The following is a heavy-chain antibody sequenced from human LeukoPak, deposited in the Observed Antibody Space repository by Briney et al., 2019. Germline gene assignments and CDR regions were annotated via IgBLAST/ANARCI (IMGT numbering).Heavy chain of an antibody. CDR2: IKQDGSEK. CDR1: GFTFSSYW. Sequence: GGSLRLSCAASGFTFSSYWMSWVRQAPGKGLEWVANIKQDGSEKYYVDSVKGRFTISRDNAKNSLYLQMNSLRAEDTAVYYCAKVEAGDSSGYYSWGQGTLVTVSS. V-gene: IGHV3-7*03. CDR3: AKVEAGDSSGYYS. D-gene: IGHD3-22*01. J-gene: IGHJ4*02.